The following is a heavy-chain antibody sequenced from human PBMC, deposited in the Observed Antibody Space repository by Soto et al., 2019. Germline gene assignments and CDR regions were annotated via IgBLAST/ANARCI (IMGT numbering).Heavy chain of an antibody. D-gene: IGHD1-26*01. CDR1: GGSISDYY. Sequence: PSETLSLTCTVSGGSISDYYWSWIRQPPGKGLEWIGYIYYSGRTNYNPSLKSRVTISVDTSKNQFSLKLSSVTAADTAVYYCARTDSGSYGDHFDYWGQGALVTVSS. V-gene: IGHV4-59*12. J-gene: IGHJ4*02. CDR3: ARTDSGSYGDHFDY. CDR2: IYYSGRT.